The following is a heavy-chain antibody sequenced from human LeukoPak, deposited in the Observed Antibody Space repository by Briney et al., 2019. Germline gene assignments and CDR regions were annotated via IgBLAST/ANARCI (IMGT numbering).Heavy chain of an antibody. CDR1: GFTFSSYS. Sequence: GGSLRLSCAASGFTFSSYSMNWVRQAPGKGLEWVSYISSSSSTIYYADSVKGRFTISRDNAKNSLYLQMNSLRAEDTAVYYCARERYGGNPDYWGQGTLVTVSS. J-gene: IGHJ4*02. CDR3: ARERYGGNPDY. D-gene: IGHD4-23*01. CDR2: ISSSSSTI. V-gene: IGHV3-48*01.